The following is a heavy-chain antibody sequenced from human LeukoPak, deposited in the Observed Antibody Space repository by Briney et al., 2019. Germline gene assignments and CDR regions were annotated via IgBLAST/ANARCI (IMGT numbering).Heavy chain of an antibody. CDR2: IYTSGST. J-gene: IGHJ6*02. CDR3: ARVSSGWTISGYYYGMDV. Sequence: PSETLSLTCTVSGGSISSYYWSWIRQPAGKGLEWIGRIYTSGSTHYNPSLKSRVTMSVDTSKNQFSLKLSSVTAADTAVYYCARVSSGWTISGYYYGMDVWGQGTTVTVSS. V-gene: IGHV4-4*07. D-gene: IGHD6-19*01. CDR1: GGSISSYY.